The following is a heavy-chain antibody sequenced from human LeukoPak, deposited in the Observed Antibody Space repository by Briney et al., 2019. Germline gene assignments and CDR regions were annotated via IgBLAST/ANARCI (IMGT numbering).Heavy chain of an antibody. J-gene: IGHJ3*02. CDR3: ARTRYSSSWYMGGAFDI. D-gene: IGHD6-13*01. Sequence: PSETLSLTCAVYGGSFSGYYWSWIRQPPGKGLEWIGEINHSGSTNYNPSLKSRVTISVDTSKNQFSLKLGSVTAADTAVYYCARTRYSSSWYMGGAFDIWGQGTMVTVSS. CDR2: INHSGST. V-gene: IGHV4-34*01. CDR1: GGSFSGYY.